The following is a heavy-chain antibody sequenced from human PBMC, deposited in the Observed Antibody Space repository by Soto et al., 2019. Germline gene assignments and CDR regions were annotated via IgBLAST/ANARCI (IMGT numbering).Heavy chain of an antibody. CDR3: ARLGGSGFWSGYPFDY. V-gene: IGHV3-11*01. CDR1: GFTFSDYY. D-gene: IGHD3-3*01. Sequence: QVQLVESGGGLVKPGGSLRLSCAASGFTFSDYYMSWIRQAPGKGLEWVSYISSSGSTLYYADSVKGRFTISRDNAQNALSLQMTSLRAEDTAVYYCARLGGSGFWSGYPFDYWGQGTLVIVSS. J-gene: IGHJ4*02. CDR2: ISSSGSTL.